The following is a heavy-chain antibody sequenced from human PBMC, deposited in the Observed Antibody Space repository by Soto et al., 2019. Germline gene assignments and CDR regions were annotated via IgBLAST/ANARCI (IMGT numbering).Heavy chain of an antibody. V-gene: IGHV3-49*04. J-gene: IGHJ5*02. CDR3: TRDNYSYDSGGYYSWFDP. D-gene: IGHD3-22*01. Sequence: QLGGSLRLSCTASGFTFGDYAMSWVRQAPGKGLGWVGFISAKAYGATTEYAASVKGRFTISRDDSKSIAYLQMYSLKTEDTAVYYCTRDNYSYDSGGYYSWFDPWGPGTLVTVSS. CDR1: GFTFGDYA. CDR2: ISAKAYGATT.